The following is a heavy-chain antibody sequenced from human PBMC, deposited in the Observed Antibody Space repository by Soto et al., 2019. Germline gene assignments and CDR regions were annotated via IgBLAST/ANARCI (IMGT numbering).Heavy chain of an antibody. V-gene: IGHV4-30-2*06. CDR2: IYHTGRT. CDR1: GDSISGSYS. CDR3: ARADYSSSWDIQD. Sequence: SETLSLTCAVSGDSISGSYSWNWIRRSPGKGLEWIGYIYHTGRTYYNPSLKSRVVISVDKSNNQFSLSLESVTAADTAVYYCARADYSSSWDIQDWGQGTQVTISS. J-gene: IGHJ1*01. D-gene: IGHD6-13*01.